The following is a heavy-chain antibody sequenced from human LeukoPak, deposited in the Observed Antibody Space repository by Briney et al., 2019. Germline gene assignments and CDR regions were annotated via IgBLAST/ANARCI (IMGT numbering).Heavy chain of an antibody. CDR2: IYPRDSDT. V-gene: IGHV5-51*01. D-gene: IGHD5-12*01. CDR1: GYIFTDFW. J-gene: IGHJ5*02. Sequence: GESLKISCKASGYIFTDFWIGWVRQMPGKGLEWMGVIYPRDSDTRYSPSFRGQVTISVDKSINTAYLQRSALKASDTAMYYCARGQGLSGVADLWGPGTLITVSS. CDR3: ARGQGLSGVADL.